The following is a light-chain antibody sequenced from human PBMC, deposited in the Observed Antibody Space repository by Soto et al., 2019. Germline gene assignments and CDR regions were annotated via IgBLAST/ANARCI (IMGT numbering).Light chain of an antibody. J-gene: IGKJ1*01. CDR2: AAS. Sequence: DFQLTQSPSSLSASIGDSVTIACRASQSILIYLNWYQHKPGKAPQLLISAASSLQSGVPSRFSGSGSGTDFTLTISSLQLEDFATYYCQQSYTIPTLGQGTKVEI. CDR3: QQSYTIPT. V-gene: IGKV1-39*01. CDR1: QSILIY.